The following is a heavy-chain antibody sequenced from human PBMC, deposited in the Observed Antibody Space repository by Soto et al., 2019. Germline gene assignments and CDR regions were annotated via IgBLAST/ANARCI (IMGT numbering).Heavy chain of an antibody. CDR2: IYYSGST. CDR3: ARVHGRGVAVMYFDS. Sequence: SETLSLTCTVSGGSISSSSYYWGWIRQPPGKGLEWIGSIYYSGSTYYNPSLKSRVTISVDTSKNQFSLKLSSVTAADTAVYYCARVHGRGVAVMYFDSWGQGALVTVSS. CDR1: GGSISSSSYY. V-gene: IGHV4-39*01. D-gene: IGHD6-19*01. J-gene: IGHJ4*02.